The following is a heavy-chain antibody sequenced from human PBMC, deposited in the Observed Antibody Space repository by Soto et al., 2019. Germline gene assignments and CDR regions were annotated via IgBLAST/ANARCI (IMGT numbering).Heavy chain of an antibody. CDR1: GYTFTNYW. J-gene: IGHJ3*01. V-gene: IGHV5-51*01. D-gene: IGHD1-1*01. Sequence: GESPKISCQGSGYTFTNYWIVWVRQLPGKGLEWMGIIYPRDSHTTYSPSFQGQVTISDDKSLNSAFLQWSSLKASDTATYYCARFAATSGINAFDVWGPGTMVTVSS. CDR2: IYPRDSHT. CDR3: ARFAATSGINAFDV.